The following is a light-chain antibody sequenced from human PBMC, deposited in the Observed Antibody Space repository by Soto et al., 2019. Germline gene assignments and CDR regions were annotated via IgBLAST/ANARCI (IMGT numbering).Light chain of an antibody. CDR2: EGS. CDR3: CSYAGSSTLF. Sequence: QSALTQPASVSGSPGQSITISCTGTSSDVGSYKFVSWYQQHPGKAPKLMIYEGSKRPSGVSNRFSGSKSGNTASLTISGLQVEDEADYYCCSYAGSSTLFFGGGTKLTVL. CDR1: SSDVGSYKF. V-gene: IGLV2-23*01. J-gene: IGLJ2*01.